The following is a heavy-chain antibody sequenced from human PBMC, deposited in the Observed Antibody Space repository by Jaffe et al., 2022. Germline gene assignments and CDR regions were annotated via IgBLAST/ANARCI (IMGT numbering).Heavy chain of an antibody. J-gene: IGHJ6*03. CDR2: ISAYNGNT. CDR3: ARDQGYYGSGTPLGYYYYMDV. Sequence: QVQLVQSGAEVKKPGASVKVSCKASGYTFTSYGISWVRQAPGQGLEWMGWISAYNGNTNYAQKLQGRVTMTTDTSTSTAYMELRSLRSDDTAVYYCARDQGYYGSGTPLGYYYYMDVWGKGTTVTVSS. CDR1: GYTFTSYG. D-gene: IGHD3-10*01. V-gene: IGHV1-18*01.